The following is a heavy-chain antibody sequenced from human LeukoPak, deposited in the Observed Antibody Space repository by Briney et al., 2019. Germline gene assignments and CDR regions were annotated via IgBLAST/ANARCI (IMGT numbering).Heavy chain of an antibody. J-gene: IGHJ4*02. CDR3: ARDRHGYFDY. D-gene: IGHD6-13*01. V-gene: IGHV3-11*01. CDR2: ISHNGETK. CDR1: GFTFSDHY. Sequence: GGSLRLSCAASGFTFSDHYIIWLRPAPGKGLEAISYISHNGETKYYADSVKGRLSISRDNAKSSLYLQMNSLRVEDTAVYYCARDRHGYFDYWGQGTLVTVSS.